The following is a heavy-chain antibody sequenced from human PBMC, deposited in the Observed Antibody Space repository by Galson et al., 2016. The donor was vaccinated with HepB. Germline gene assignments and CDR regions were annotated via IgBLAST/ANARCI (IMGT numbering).Heavy chain of an antibody. V-gene: IGHV4-4*02. CDR1: GGSISSGTW. CDR3: THLGGGFDY. D-gene: IGHD1-26*01. J-gene: IGHJ4*02. CDR2: IFHTGIT. Sequence: SETLSLTCAVSGGSISSGTWWSWVRQPPGKGLEWTGEIFHTGITNYNPSLKSRVTMSVDKSKNQVSVNLTSVTAADTAVYYCTHLGGGFDYWGQGTLVTVSS.